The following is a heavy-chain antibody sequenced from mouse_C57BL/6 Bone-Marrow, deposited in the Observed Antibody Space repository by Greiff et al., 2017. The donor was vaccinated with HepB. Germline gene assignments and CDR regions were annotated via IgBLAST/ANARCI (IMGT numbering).Heavy chain of an antibody. CDR3: ASRTVLCYGNYNWYFDV. V-gene: IGHV1-55*01. CDR2: IYSGSGST. Sequence: QVQLQQPGAELVKPGASVKMSCKASGYTFTSYWITWVKQRPGQGLEWIGDIYSGSGSTNYNEKFKSKATLTVDTSSSTTYMQLSSLTSEDSAVDYSASRTVLCYGNYNWYFDVWGTGTTVTVSS. J-gene: IGHJ1*03. D-gene: IGHD2-1*01. CDR1: GYTFTSYW.